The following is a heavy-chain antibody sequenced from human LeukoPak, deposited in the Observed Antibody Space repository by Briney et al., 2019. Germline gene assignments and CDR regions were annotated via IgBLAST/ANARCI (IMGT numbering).Heavy chain of an antibody. J-gene: IGHJ5*02. D-gene: IGHD3-22*01. Sequence: GSLRLSCAASGFTFSSYWMSWGRQAPGKGLGWVANIKQDGSEKYYVDSVKGRFTISRDNAKNSLYLQMNSLRAEDTAVYYCAREDSSGYYNWFDPWGQGTLVTVSS. V-gene: IGHV3-7*01. CDR1: GFTFSSYW. CDR3: AREDSSGYYNWFDP. CDR2: IKQDGSEK.